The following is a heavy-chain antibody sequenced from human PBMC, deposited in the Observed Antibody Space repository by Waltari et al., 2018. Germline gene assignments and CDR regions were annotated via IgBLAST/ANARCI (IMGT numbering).Heavy chain of an antibody. D-gene: IGHD5-18*01. CDR3: SRAGSRQLWRLPDY. CDR1: ATTLGASA. J-gene: IGHJ4*02. CDR2: IRTKASGETT. Sequence: EVQLVESGGGLVQPGRSLRLSCTASATTLGASATSWFRQAPGKGLEWVGFIRTKASGETTEYAASVKGRFTVSRDDSKNIAYLQMNSLKTEDTAVYYCSRAGSRQLWRLPDYWGQGALVTVSS. V-gene: IGHV3-49*03.